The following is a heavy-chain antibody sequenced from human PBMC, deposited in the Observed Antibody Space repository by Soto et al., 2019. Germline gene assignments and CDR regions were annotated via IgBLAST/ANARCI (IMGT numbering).Heavy chain of an antibody. CDR2: IGPESGAT. D-gene: IGHD1-26*01. CDR3: GRGRSGQIVVFY. V-gene: IGHV1-2*02. J-gene: IGHJ4*02. CDR1: GYTFTGHY. Sequence: WASVKVSCKASGYTFTGHYIHWVRQAPEQGPEWMGEIGPESGATRYAQKFQGRVTMTRDTSITTVYMELKNLSPDDTAVYYCGRGRSGQIVVFYWGQGTPVTVSS.